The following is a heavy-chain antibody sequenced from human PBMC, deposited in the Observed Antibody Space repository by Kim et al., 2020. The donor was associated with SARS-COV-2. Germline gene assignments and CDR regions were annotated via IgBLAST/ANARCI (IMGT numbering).Heavy chain of an antibody. Sequence: GGSLRLSCAASGFTFSSYAMSWVRQAPGKGLEWVSAISGSGGSTYYADSVKGRFTISRDNSKNTLYLQMNSLRAEDTAVYYCAKDPGNSSSWFVPNDAFDIWGQGTMVTVSS. D-gene: IGHD6-13*01. CDR3: AKDPGNSSSWFVPNDAFDI. J-gene: IGHJ3*02. CDR2: ISGSGGST. V-gene: IGHV3-23*01. CDR1: GFTFSSYA.